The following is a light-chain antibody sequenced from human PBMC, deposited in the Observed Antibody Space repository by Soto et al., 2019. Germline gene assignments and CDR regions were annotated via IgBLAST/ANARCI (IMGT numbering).Light chain of an antibody. J-gene: IGLJ3*02. CDR2: EVS. V-gene: IGLV2-8*01. CDR3: CSYAGSFWV. Sequence: QSALTQPPSASGSPGQSVTISCTGTSSDVGGYHYVSWYQQHPGKAPKLMIYEVSKRPSGVPDRFSGSKSGNTASLTISGLQAEDEADYYCCSYAGSFWVFGGGTKLTVL. CDR1: SSDVGGYHY.